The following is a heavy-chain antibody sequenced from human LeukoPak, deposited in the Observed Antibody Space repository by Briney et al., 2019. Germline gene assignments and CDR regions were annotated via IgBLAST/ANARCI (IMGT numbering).Heavy chain of an antibody. J-gene: IGHJ2*01. CDR2: INHRGST. D-gene: IGHD2-2*01. V-gene: IGHV4-34*01. Sequence: PSETLSLTCAVYGGSFSGYYWSWIRQPPGKGLEWIGEINHRGSTNYNPSLKSRVTISVDTSKNQFSLKLSSVTAADTAVYYCARRPPREGYCSSTSCYGGWYFDLWGRGTLVTVSS. CDR3: ARRPPREGYCSSTSCYGGWYFDL. CDR1: GGSFSGYY.